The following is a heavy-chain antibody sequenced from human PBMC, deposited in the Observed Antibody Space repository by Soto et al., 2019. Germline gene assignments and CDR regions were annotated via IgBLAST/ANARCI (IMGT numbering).Heavy chain of an antibody. D-gene: IGHD3-3*01. V-gene: IGHV4-59*01. CDR2: IYYSGST. CDR3: AREGFERFLEWSPFDY. CDR1: GGSISSYY. J-gene: IGHJ4*02. Sequence: SETLSLTCTVSGGSISSYYWSWIRQPPGKGLEWIGYIYYSGSTNYNPSLKSRVTISVDTSKNQFSLKLSSVTAADTAVYYCAREGFERFLEWSPFDYWGQGTLVTVSS.